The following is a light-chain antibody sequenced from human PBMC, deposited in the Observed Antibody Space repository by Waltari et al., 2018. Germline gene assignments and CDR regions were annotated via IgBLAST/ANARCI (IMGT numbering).Light chain of an antibody. Sequence: SYELTQQPSVSLSPAPMDRITCPPAALATHSAHWYQKKPGQAPVLCIIKARERPSEIPERFSGSSSGPTVTLTISGVQVEDEAEYFCQSGDNTGTYVFGTGTKLTVL. J-gene: IGLJ1*01. CDR3: QSGDNTGTYV. CDR2: KAR. CDR1: ALATHS. V-gene: IGLV3-25*03.